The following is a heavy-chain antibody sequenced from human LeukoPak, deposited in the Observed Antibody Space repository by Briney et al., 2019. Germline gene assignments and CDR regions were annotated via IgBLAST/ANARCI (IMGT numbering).Heavy chain of an antibody. CDR1: GFTFSSSG. Sequence: GGSLRLSCAASGFTFSSSGMHWVRQAPGKGLEWVAFIRYDGSNKYYADSVRGRFTVSRDNSKNTLYLQMNSLRTEDTAVYYCAKDLLGYCSTTSCYFSGFDYWGQGTLVTVSS. V-gene: IGHV3-30*02. J-gene: IGHJ4*02. D-gene: IGHD2-2*01. CDR2: IRYDGSNK. CDR3: AKDLLGYCSTTSCYFSGFDY.